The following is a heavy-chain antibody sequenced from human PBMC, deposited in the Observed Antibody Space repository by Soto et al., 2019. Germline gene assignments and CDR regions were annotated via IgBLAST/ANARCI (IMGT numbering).Heavy chain of an antibody. CDR3: GRGGGTGYNGLYV. Sequence: PSDTLSLTCTVSGGSISSDYWSWIRQAPGKGLEWIGYISYSGPTNYNSSLKRRVTISIDTSKNQFSLKLSSVTAADTAVHYCGRGGGTGYNGLYVWSQVTTVTVSS. D-gene: IGHD6-25*01. J-gene: IGHJ6*02. CDR2: ISYSGPT. CDR1: GGSISSDY. V-gene: IGHV4-59*01.